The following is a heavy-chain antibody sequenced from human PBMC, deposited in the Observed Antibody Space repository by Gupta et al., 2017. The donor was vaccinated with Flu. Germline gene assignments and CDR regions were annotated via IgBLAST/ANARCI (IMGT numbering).Heavy chain of an antibody. Sequence: RQPPRSRLEWIGHLYISGTTKNNPSLKSRVTISVDTSKSQVSLKLSSVTAADTAVYYCARDETGRQTLVWGQGTLVTVAS. CDR2: LYISGTT. CDR3: ARDETGRQTLV. V-gene: IGHV4-4*08. J-gene: IGHJ4*02.